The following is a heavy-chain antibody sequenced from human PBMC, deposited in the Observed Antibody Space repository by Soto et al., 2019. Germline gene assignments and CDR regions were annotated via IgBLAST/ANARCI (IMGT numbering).Heavy chain of an antibody. CDR1: GFSLTTYGVG. CDR3: AHFVRTFDV. V-gene: IGHV2-5*02. J-gene: IGHJ3*01. CDR2: IYWDHDQ. D-gene: IGHD3-10*02. Sequence: QVTLRESGPSLVKPTQTLTLTCTSSGFSLTTYGVGVGWVRQRPGKALEWLAIIYWDHDQYFSPSLKDRLTISNDTSTNQVVLTMTSMDPVDTATYFCAHFVRTFDVWGHGTVVTVS.